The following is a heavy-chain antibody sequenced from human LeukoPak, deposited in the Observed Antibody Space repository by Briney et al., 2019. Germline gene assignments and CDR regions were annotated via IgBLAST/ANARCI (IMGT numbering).Heavy chain of an antibody. V-gene: IGHV4-59*01. CDR3: ARDWAGAAAGYFDY. Sequence: SETLSLTCAVYGGSFSGYYWSWIRQPPGKGLEWIGYIYYSGSTNYNPSLKSRVTISVDTSKNQFSLKLSSVTAADTAVYYCARDWAGAAAGYFDYWGQGTLVTVSS. D-gene: IGHD6-13*01. J-gene: IGHJ4*02. CDR2: IYYSGST. CDR1: GGSFSGYY.